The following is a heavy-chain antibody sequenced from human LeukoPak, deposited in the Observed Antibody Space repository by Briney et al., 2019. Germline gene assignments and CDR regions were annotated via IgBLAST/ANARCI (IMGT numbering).Heavy chain of an antibody. D-gene: IGHD2-15*01. V-gene: IGHV3-30*03. CDR3: SRSPPKRGNFDY. J-gene: IGHJ4*02. Sequence: GGSLRLSCAASGFTFSSYGMHWVRQAPGKGLEWVAVISYDGSNKYYADSVKGRFTISRDNSKNMQYLQMNSLRAEDTAVYYCSRSPPKRGNFDYWGQGTLVTVSS. CDR2: ISYDGSNK. CDR1: GFTFSSYG.